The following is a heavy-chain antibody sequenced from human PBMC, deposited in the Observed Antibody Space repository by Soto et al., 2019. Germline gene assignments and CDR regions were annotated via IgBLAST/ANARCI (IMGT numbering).Heavy chain of an antibody. D-gene: IGHD6-13*01. J-gene: IGHJ4*02. Sequence: QVQLVQSGAEVKKPGASVKVSCKASGYTFTSYGISWVQQAPGQGLEWMGWISGHNGNKKYAQKLQGRVSMTTDTSTSTAYMELRSLRSDDTAVYYCARDLGQQLFDYWGQGTLVTVSS. CDR3: ARDLGQQLFDY. CDR2: ISGHNGNK. V-gene: IGHV1-18*01. CDR1: GYTFTSYG.